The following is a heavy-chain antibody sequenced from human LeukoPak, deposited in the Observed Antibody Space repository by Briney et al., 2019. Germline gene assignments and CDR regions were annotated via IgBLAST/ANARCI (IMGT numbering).Heavy chain of an antibody. CDR1: GFTFSSYW. CDR2: INSDGSTT. CDR3: AKIDLLIVVVIDDAFDI. V-gene: IGHV3-74*01. J-gene: IGHJ3*02. Sequence: GGSLRLSCAASGFTFSSYWMHWVRQAPGKGLVWVSRINSDGSTTEYADSVKGRFTISRDNSKNTLYLQMNSLRAEDTAVYYCAKIDLLIVVVIDDAFDIWGQGTMVTVSS. D-gene: IGHD3-22*01.